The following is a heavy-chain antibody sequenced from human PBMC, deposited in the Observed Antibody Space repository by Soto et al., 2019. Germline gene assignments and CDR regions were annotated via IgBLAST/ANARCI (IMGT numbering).Heavy chain of an antibody. V-gene: IGHV3-30*18. CDR3: AKALGYCSGGSCSPGAFDI. J-gene: IGHJ3*02. Sequence: PGGSLRLSCAASGFTFSGYSMTWVRQAPGKGLEWVAVISYDGSNKYYADSVKGRFTISRDNSKNTLYLQMNSLRAEDTAVYYCAKALGYCSGGSCSPGAFDIWGQGTMVTVSS. CDR1: GFTFSGYS. CDR2: ISYDGSNK. D-gene: IGHD2-15*01.